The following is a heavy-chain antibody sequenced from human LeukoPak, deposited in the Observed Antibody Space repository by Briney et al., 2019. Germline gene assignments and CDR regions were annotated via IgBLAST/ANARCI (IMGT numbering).Heavy chain of an antibody. J-gene: IGHJ6*03. CDR3: ARHLGIAAAGRYYYYYYMDV. CDR2: IYPGDSDT. Sequence: GESLKISCKGSGYSFTSYWIGWVRQMPGKGLEWMGIIYPGDSDTRYSPFFQGQVTISADKSISTAYLQWSSLKASDTAMYYCARHLGIAAAGRYYYYYYMDVWGKGTTVTVSS. CDR1: GYSFTSYW. V-gene: IGHV5-51*01. D-gene: IGHD6-13*01.